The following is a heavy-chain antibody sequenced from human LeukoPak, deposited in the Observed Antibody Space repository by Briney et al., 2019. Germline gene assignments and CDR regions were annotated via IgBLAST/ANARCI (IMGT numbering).Heavy chain of an antibody. Sequence: PSETLSLTCAVYGGSFSGYYWSWIRQPPGKGLEWIGEINHSGSTNYNPSLKSRVTISVDTSKNQFSLKLSSVTAADTAVYYCARPGFGVGGNAFDIWGQGTMVTVSS. V-gene: IGHV4-34*01. CDR2: INHSGST. J-gene: IGHJ3*02. CDR1: GGSFSGYY. CDR3: ARPGFGVGGNAFDI. D-gene: IGHD3-3*01.